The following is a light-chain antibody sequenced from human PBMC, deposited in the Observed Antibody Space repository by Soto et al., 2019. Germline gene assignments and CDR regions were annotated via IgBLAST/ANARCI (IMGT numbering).Light chain of an antibody. V-gene: IGKV1-39*01. CDR3: QQYYSTPLT. CDR2: DAS. CDR1: QSISNH. J-gene: IGKJ4*01. Sequence: MTQSPLSLPVTPGEPASISCGSSQSISNHLNWYQQKPGKAPKLLVYDASSLESGVPSRFSGSGSGTDFTLTISSLQAEDVAVYYCQQYYSTPLTFGGGTKVDIK.